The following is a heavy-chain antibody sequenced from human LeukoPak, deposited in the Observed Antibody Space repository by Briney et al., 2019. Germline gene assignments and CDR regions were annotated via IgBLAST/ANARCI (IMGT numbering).Heavy chain of an antibody. J-gene: IGHJ4*02. D-gene: IGHD3-3*01. CDR3: ATLSYDFWSAQRRSYFDY. CDR2: FDPEDGET. V-gene: IGHV1-24*01. CDR1: GYTLTELS. Sequence: ASVKVSCKVSGYTLTELSMHWVRQAPGKGLEWMGGFDPEDGETIYAQKFQGRVTMTEDTSTDTAYMELSSLRSEDTAVCYCATLSYDFWSAQRRSYFDYWGQGTLVTVSS.